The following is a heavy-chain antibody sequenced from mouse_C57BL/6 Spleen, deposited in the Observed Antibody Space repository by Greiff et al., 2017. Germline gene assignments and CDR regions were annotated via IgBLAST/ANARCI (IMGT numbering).Heavy chain of an antibody. D-gene: IGHD4-1*01. CDR1: GYTFTSYW. Sequence: QVQLQQPGTELVKPGASVKLSCKASGYTFTSYWMHWVKQRPGQGLEWIGNINPSNGGTNYNEKFKSKTKLTVYKSSSTASMQLSSLTSEDSAVYYCARGVTGTGYFDYWGQGTTLTGSS. V-gene: IGHV1-53*01. CDR3: ARGVTGTGYFDY. CDR2: INPSNGGT. J-gene: IGHJ2*01.